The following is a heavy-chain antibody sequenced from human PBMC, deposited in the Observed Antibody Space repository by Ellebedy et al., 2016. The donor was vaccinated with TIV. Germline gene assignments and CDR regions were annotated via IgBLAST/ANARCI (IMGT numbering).Heavy chain of an antibody. V-gene: IGHV3-30*02. CDR2: IRYDGSNK. D-gene: IGHD1-26*01. J-gene: IGHJ3*02. CDR1: GFTFSSYA. Sequence: GESLKISCAASGFTFSSYAMHWVRQAPGKGLEWVAFIRYDGSNKYYADSVKGRFTISRDNSKNTLYLQMNSLRAEETAVYYCAKENSYWNAFDIWGQGTMVTVSS. CDR3: AKENSYWNAFDI.